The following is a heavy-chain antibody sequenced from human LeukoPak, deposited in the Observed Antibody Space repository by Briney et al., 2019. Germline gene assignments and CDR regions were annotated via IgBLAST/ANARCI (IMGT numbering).Heavy chain of an antibody. D-gene: IGHD3-10*01. V-gene: IGHV3-30*04. CDR1: GFTFSTYT. J-gene: IGHJ6*02. CDR2: ISYDGSNK. CDR3: ARGVGNYYYYMDV. Sequence: GGSLRLSCAASGFTFSTYTIHWVRQAPGKGLEWVAVISYDGSNKYYADSVKGRFTISRDNSKNTVDLQMNSLRAEDTAVYYCARGVGNYYYYMDVWGQGTTVTVSS.